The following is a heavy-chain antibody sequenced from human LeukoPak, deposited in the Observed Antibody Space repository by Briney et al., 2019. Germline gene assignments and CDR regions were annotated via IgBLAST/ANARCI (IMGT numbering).Heavy chain of an antibody. CDR2: IYHSGST. CDR1: GYSISSGYY. J-gene: IGHJ5*02. V-gene: IGHV4-38-2*01. Sequence: SETLSLTCSFSGYSISSGYYWGWIRQPPGQGLEWIGNIYHSGSTYYNPSLKSRVTISVDTSKNQFSLKLSSVTAADTAVYYCARPVPSRLGWFDPWGQGTLVTVSS. CDR3: ARPVPSRLGWFDP. D-gene: IGHD1-1*01.